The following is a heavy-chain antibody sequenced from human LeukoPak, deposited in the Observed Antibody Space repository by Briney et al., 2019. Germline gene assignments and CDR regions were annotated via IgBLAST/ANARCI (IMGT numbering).Heavy chain of an antibody. Sequence: PGGSLRLSCAASGFTFSSYAMHGVRQAPGKGLEWVAVISYDGSNKYYADSVKGRFTISRDNSKNTLYLQMNCLRAEDTAVYYCAREHLDYWGQGTLVTVSS. CDR3: AREHLDY. CDR1: GFTFSSYA. J-gene: IGHJ4*02. V-gene: IGHV3-30*04. CDR2: ISYDGSNK.